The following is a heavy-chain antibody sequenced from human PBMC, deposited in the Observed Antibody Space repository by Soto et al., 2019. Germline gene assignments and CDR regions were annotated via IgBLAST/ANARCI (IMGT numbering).Heavy chain of an antibody. CDR3: ARDPPTGTTLDWVDS. CDR2: ISRSGSFM. V-gene: IGHV3-21*01. D-gene: IGHD1-7*01. CDR1: GFSFSSGS. Sequence: EVQLVESGGGLVKPGGSLRLPCAASGFSFSSGSMGLGPQAPGEGLGWGPSISRSGSFMNYADSVKGRFTISRDNAKNSLYLQMSSLKDEDTAVYYCARDPPTGTTLDWVDSWGQGTLVTVSS. J-gene: IGHJ5*01.